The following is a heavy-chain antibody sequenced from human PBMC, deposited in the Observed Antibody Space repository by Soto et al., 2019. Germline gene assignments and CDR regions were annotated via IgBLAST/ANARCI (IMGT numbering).Heavy chain of an antibody. CDR3: ARFHYYDSSGYLNWFDP. J-gene: IGHJ5*02. CDR2: ISSSGSTI. CDR1: GFTFSDYY. V-gene: IGHV3-11*01. D-gene: IGHD3-22*01. Sequence: GGSLRLSCAASGFTFSDYYMSWIRQAPGKGLEWVSYISSSGSTIYYADSVKGRFTISRDNAKNSLYLQMNSLRAEDTAVYYCARFHYYDSSGYLNWFDPWGQGTLVTVSS.